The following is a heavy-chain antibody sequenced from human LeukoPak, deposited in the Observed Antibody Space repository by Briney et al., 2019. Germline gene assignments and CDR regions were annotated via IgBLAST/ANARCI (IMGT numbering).Heavy chain of an antibody. J-gene: IGHJ6*04. CDR3: ATVWWPGNNFLAYYYVAMDG. D-gene: IGHD2-21*01. CDR1: GFTFNTYG. V-gene: IGHV3-33*01. CDR2: IWYDGSIA. Sequence: GGSLRLTCAATGFTFNTYGMNWVRQAPGKGLAGVGIIWYDGSIAYFGDSVKGRFTISRDNSKKTLYLSINHLRAEEMAVYYCATVWWPGNNFLAYYYVAMDGCGEGSTVTAYS.